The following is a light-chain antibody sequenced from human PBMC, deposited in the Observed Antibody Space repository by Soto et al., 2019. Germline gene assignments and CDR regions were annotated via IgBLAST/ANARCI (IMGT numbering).Light chain of an antibody. CDR2: DVS. V-gene: IGLV2-14*03. Sequence: QSALTQPRSVSGSPGQSVTISCTGTSSDVGGYNYVSWYQQHPGKAPKLIIFDVSHRPSGFSNRFSGSKSGNTASLTISGLQAEDEADYYCSSYTSSSTYVFGTGTKVTVL. J-gene: IGLJ1*01. CDR3: SSYTSSSTYV. CDR1: SSDVGGYNY.